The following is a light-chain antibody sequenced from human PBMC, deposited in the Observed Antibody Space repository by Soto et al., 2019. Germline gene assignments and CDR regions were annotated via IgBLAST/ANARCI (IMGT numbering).Light chain of an antibody. CDR3: QQLNNQPLIT. CDR2: AAS. J-gene: IGKJ5*01. Sequence: DIQLTQSPSFLSASVGDRVTITCRASQALGSYLVWYQQKPGKAPKLLIYAASTLQSGVPSRFSGRGSGTKFTLTISSLQPEDFATYYCQQLNNQPLITFGQGTRLDIK. V-gene: IGKV1-9*01. CDR1: QALGSY.